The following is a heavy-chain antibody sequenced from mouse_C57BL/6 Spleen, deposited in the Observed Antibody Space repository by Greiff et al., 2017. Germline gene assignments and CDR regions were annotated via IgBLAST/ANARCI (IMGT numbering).Heavy chain of an antibody. J-gene: IGHJ2*01. CDR1: GFTFSDYG. Sequence: EVQLQQSGGGLVKPGGSLTLSCAASGFTFSDYGMHWVRQAPEKGLEWVAYISSGSSTIYYADTVKGRITISRDNAKNTLFLQMPSLRSEDTAMYYCARGTITTVVAPHFDYWGQGTTLTVSS. V-gene: IGHV5-17*01. CDR3: ARGTITTVVAPHFDY. D-gene: IGHD1-1*01. CDR2: ISSGSSTI.